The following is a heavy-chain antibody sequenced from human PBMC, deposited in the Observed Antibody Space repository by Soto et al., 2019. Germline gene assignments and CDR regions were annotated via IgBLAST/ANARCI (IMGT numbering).Heavy chain of an antibody. V-gene: IGHV1-69*06. CDR1: GGTFSSYA. Sequence: SVKVSCKASGGTFSSYAISWVRQAPGQGLEWMGGIIPIFGTANYAQKFQGRVTITADKSTSTAYMELSSLRSEDTAVYYCARATSPAAIFDYWGQGTLVTVSS. D-gene: IGHD2-2*01. CDR3: ARATSPAAIFDY. CDR2: IIPIFGTA. J-gene: IGHJ4*02.